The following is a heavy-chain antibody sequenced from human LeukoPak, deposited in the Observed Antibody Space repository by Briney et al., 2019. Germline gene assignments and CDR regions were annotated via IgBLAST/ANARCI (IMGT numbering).Heavy chain of an antibody. CDR2: VSYTRVAT. CDR1: GFTFSTFA. D-gene: IGHD5-18*01. J-gene: IGHJ3*01. CDR3: AKAFREFGTSSSYSSFDS. V-gene: IGHV3-23*01. Sequence: GGSLRLSCAASGFTFSTFALSWVRQAPGKGLEWVSGVSYTRVATYYADSVKGRFTISRDDSENILYLQMNGLRAEDTAVYFCAKAFREFGTSSSYSSFDSWGQGTMVTVSS.